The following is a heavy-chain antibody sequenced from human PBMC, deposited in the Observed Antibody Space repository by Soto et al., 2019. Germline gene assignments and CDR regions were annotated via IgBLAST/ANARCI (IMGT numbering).Heavy chain of an antibody. CDR3: ARERRYCSGGSCYPDAFDI. Sequence: XSVKVSCQASGYTFTSYYMHLARQAPGQGLEWVGIINPSGGSTSYAQKFQVRVTMTMDTSTSTVYMELSSLRSDDTAVYYCARERRYCSGGSCYPDAFDIWGPGTMVTVSS. CDR2: INPSGGST. D-gene: IGHD2-15*01. CDR1: GYTFTSYY. V-gene: IGHV1-46*01. J-gene: IGHJ3*02.